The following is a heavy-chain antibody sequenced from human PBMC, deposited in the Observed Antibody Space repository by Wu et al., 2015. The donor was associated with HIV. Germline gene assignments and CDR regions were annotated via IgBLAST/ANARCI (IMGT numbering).Heavy chain of an antibody. Sequence: QVQLVQSGAEVKKPGASVKVSCKASGYTFTSYYMHWVRQAPGQGLEWMGIINPSGGSTSYAQKFQGRVTMTRDTSTSTVYMELSSLRSEDTAVYYCARDWDIVATTDYFDYWGQGTLVTVSS. CDR3: ARDWDIVATTDYFDY. CDR2: INPSGGST. J-gene: IGHJ4*02. V-gene: IGHV1-46*01. D-gene: IGHD5-12*01. CDR1: GYTFTSYY.